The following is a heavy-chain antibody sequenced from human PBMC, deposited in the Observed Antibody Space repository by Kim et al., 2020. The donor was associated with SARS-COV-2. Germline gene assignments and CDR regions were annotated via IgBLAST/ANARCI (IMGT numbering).Heavy chain of an antibody. V-gene: IGHV4-39*01. CDR1: GGSISSSSYY. J-gene: IGHJ4*02. CDR2: IYYSGST. Sequence: SETLSLTCTVSGGSISSSSYYWGWIRQPPGKGLEWIGSIYYSGSTYYNPSLKSRVTISVDTSKNQFSLKLSSVTAADTAVYYCARHVPSRRGWFGESIDYWGQGTLVTVSS. CDR3: ARHVPSRRGWFGESIDY. D-gene: IGHD3-10*01.